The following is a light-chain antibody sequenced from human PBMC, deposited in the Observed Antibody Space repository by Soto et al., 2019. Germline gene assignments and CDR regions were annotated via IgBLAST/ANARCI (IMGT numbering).Light chain of an antibody. CDR1: SGHSSYA. J-gene: IGLJ2*01. Sequence: QSVLTQSPSASASLGASVKLTCTLSSGHSSYAIAWHQQQPEKGPRYLMKLNTDGSHSKGDGIPDRFSGSSSGAERYLTISSLQAEDEADYYCQTWVTGIQNVVFGGGTKVTGL. V-gene: IGLV4-69*01. CDR2: LNTDGSH. CDR3: QTWVTGIQNVV.